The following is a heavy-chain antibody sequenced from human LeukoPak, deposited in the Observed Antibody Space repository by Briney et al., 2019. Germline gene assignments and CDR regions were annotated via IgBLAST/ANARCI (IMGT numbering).Heavy chain of an antibody. V-gene: IGHV3-23*01. Sequence: GGSLRLSCAASGFTFSSYAMSWVRQAPGKGLEWVSAISGSGGSTYYADSVKGRFTISRDNSKNTLYLQMNSLRAEDTAVYYCANLNGYYDSSGTKDYWGQGTLVTVSS. CDR1: GFTFSSYA. D-gene: IGHD3-22*01. J-gene: IGHJ4*02. CDR3: ANLNGYYDSSGTKDY. CDR2: ISGSGGST.